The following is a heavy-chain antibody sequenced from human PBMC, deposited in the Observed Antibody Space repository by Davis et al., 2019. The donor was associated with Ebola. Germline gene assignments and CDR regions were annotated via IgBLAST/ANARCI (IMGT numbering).Heavy chain of an antibody. J-gene: IGHJ4*02. Sequence: GSLRLSCAVYGGSFSGYYWSWIRQPPGKGLEWIGEINHSGSTNYNPSLKSRVTISVDTSKNQFSLKLSSVTAADTAVYYCARFGSSGCLDYWGQGTLVTVSS. CDR3: ARFGSSGCLDY. V-gene: IGHV4-34*01. CDR2: INHSGST. CDR1: GGSFSGYY. D-gene: IGHD6-19*01.